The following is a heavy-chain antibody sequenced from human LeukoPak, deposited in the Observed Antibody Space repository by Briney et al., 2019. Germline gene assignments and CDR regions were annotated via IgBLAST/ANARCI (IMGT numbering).Heavy chain of an antibody. CDR3: ARFYGSGSYYRSAENWFDP. Sequence: ASVKVSCKASGYTFTSYGISWVRQAPGQGLEWMGWISAYNGSTNYAQKLQGRVTMTTDTSTSTAYMELRSLRSDDTAVYYCARFYGSGSYYRSAENWFDPWGQGTLVTVSS. V-gene: IGHV1-18*01. J-gene: IGHJ5*02. D-gene: IGHD3-10*01. CDR1: GYTFTSYG. CDR2: ISAYNGST.